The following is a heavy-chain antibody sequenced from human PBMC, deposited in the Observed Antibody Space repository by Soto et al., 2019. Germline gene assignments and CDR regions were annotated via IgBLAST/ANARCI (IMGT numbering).Heavy chain of an antibody. V-gene: IGHV4-59*01. CDR2: IYYSGST. D-gene: IGHD5-18*01. CDR3: ARGLGDTAMVEAFDI. J-gene: IGHJ3*02. CDR1: GGSISSYY. Sequence: SETLSLTCTVSGGSISSYYWSWIRQPPGKGLEWIGYIYYSGSTNYSPSLKSRVTISVDTSKNQFSLKLSSVTAADTAVYYCARGLGDTAMVEAFDIWGQGTMVTVSS.